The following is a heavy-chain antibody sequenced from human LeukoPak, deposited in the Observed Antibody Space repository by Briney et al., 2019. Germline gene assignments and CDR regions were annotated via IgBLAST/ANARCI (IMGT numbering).Heavy chain of an antibody. CDR3: ATYRQVLLPFES. CDR1: GFTVSINS. D-gene: IGHD2-8*02. CDR2: IFPSGGEI. Sequence: HPGGSLRLSCTVSGFTVSINSMIWVRQPPGKGLEWVSSIFPSGGEIHYADSVRGRFTISRDNSKSTLSLQMNSLRAEDTAIYYCATYRQVLLPFESWGQGTLVTVSS. J-gene: IGHJ4*02. V-gene: IGHV3-53*01.